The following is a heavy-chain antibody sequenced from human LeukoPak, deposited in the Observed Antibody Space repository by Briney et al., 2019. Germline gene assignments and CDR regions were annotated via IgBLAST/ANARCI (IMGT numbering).Heavy chain of an antibody. J-gene: IGHJ3*02. CDR3: ARDQGISSDLDALDI. CDR1: GGSISSSSYY. Sequence: PSETLSLTCTVSGGSISSSSYYWNWIRQPPGKGLEWIGYIYYDGNTNYSPSVASEVTISLDMSKNQFSLKLSSVTAADTAVYYCARDQGISSDLDALDIWGQGTMVTVSS. D-gene: IGHD3-10*01. CDR2: IYYDGNT. V-gene: IGHV4-61*01.